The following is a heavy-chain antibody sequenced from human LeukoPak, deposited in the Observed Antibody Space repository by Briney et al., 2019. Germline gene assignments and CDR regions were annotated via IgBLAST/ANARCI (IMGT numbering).Heavy chain of an antibody. D-gene: IGHD5-12*01. Sequence: ASVKVSCKASGYTFTSYGISWVRQAPGQGLEWMGWISAYNGNTNYAQKLQGRVTMTTDTSTSTAYMELRNLRSDDTAVYYCARAGYSGYDGYYYYGMDVWGQGTTVTVSS. J-gene: IGHJ6*02. V-gene: IGHV1-18*01. CDR1: GYTFTSYG. CDR2: ISAYNGNT. CDR3: ARAGYSGYDGYYYYGMDV.